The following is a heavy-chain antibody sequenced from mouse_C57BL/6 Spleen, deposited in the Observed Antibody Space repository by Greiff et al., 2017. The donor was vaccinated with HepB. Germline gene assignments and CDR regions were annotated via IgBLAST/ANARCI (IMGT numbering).Heavy chain of an antibody. CDR1: GYTFTSYW. Sequence: QVQLQQPGAELVKPGASVKLSCKASGYTFTSYWMHWVKQRPGQGLEWIGMIHPNSGSTNYNEKFKSKATLTVDKSSSTAYMQLSSLTSEDSAVYYGARGGRTGYCFDYWGQGTTLTVSS. D-gene: IGHD4-1*01. V-gene: IGHV1-64*01. J-gene: IGHJ2*01. CDR2: IHPNSGST. CDR3: ARGGRTGYCFDY.